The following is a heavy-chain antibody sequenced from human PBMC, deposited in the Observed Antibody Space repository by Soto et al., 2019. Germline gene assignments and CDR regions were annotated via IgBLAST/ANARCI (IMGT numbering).Heavy chain of an antibody. Sequence: GGSLRLSCAASGFTFSSFAMHWVRQAPGKGLEWVAVISYDGSNKYYADSVKGRFTISRDNSKNTLYLQMNSLRAEDTAVYYCARAFRGNYNWFDPWGQGTLVTVSS. J-gene: IGHJ5*02. CDR3: ARAFRGNYNWFDP. CDR2: ISYDGSNK. V-gene: IGHV3-30-3*01. CDR1: GFTFSSFA. D-gene: IGHD2-21*02.